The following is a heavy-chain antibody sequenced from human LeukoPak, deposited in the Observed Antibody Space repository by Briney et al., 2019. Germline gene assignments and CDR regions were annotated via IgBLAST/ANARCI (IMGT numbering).Heavy chain of an antibody. CDR3: ARDFYASGFYFWFDP. J-gene: IGHJ5*02. CDR2: ISPSGTT. CDR1: GGYTGSHY. V-gene: IGHV4-4*07. D-gene: IGHD2/OR15-2a*01. Sequence: SETLSLTCTVSGGYTGSHYWSWIRQPAGKGLEWIGRISPSGTTHYNPSLGSRVTMSVDTSNNYFSLRLSSVSAADTAVYYCARDFYASGFYFWFDPWGQGILVTVSS.